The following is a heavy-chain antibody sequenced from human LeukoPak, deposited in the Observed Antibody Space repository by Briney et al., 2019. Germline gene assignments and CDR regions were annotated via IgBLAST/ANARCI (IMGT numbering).Heavy chain of an antibody. V-gene: IGHV3-30*02. CDR1: GFTFSSYG. CDR2: IRYDGSNK. D-gene: IGHD2/OR15-2a*01. Sequence: PGGSVRLSCAASGFTFSSYGMHWVRQAPGKGLEWVAVIRYDGSNKYYADSVKGRFTIYRDNSKNTLYLQMNSLRAEDTAVYYCAKDRVRGISRSYFDYWGQGTLVTVSS. CDR3: AKDRVRGISRSYFDY. J-gene: IGHJ4*02.